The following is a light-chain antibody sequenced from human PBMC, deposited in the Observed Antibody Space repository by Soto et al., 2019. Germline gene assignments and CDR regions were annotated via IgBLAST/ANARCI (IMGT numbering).Light chain of an antibody. J-gene: IGKJ4*01. CDR1: QTVGSN. CDR2: GAS. V-gene: IGKV3-15*01. Sequence: EIVMTQSPATLSVSPGERATLSCRASQTVGSNLAWYQQKPGQAPRLLVYGASTRATGIPARFSGSGSGTEFTLTISSLQSEDFAVYYCQQYSKWPLNVGGGTK. CDR3: QQYSKWPLN.